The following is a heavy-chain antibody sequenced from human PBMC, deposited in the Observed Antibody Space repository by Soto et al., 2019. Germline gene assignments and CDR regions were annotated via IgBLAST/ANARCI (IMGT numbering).Heavy chain of an antibody. CDR3: AKTRLYDNNEYHRDGSAV. J-gene: IGHJ6*04. CDR2: IRGSGTAT. CDR1: GLHFSSSC. V-gene: IGHV3-23*01. Sequence: GGSRILSWGASGLHFSSSCMILVRPAPRTGLEWVSGIRGSGTATYYTDSVKGRFTVSRDNSKDTLFLQMNTLRVEDTAVYYCAKTRLYDNNEYHRDGSAVWGTRTAGTVSS. D-gene: IGHD3-22*01.